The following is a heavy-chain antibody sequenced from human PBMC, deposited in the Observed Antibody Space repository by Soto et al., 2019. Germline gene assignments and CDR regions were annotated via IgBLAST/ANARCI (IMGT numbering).Heavy chain of an antibody. V-gene: IGHV1-69*06. CDR3: ARGRTGTEYFDY. Sequence: SVKVSCKASGGTFSSYAISWVRQAHGQGLEWMGGIIPIFGTANYAQKFQGRVTITADKSTSTAYMELSSLRSEDTAVYYCARGRTGTEYFDYWGQGTLVTVSS. D-gene: IGHD1-1*01. CDR2: IIPIFGTA. J-gene: IGHJ4*02. CDR1: GGTFSSYA.